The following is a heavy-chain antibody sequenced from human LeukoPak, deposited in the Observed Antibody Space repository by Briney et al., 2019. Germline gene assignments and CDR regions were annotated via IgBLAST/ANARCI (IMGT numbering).Heavy chain of an antibody. CDR1: GGSISSSSYY. V-gene: IGHV4-39*01. D-gene: IGHD3-16*02. CDR2: IYYSGST. CDR3: ARAAFGGVIATNWFDP. Sequence: SETLSLTCTVSGGSISSSSYYWGWIRQPPGKGLEWIGSIYYSGSTYYNPSLKSRVTISVDTSKNQFSLKLSSVTAADTAVYYCARAAFGGVIATNWFDPWGQGTLVTVSS. J-gene: IGHJ5*02.